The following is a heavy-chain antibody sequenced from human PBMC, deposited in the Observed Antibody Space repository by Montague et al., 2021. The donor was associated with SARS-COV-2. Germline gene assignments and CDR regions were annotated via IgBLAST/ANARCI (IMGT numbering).Heavy chain of an antibody. CDR1: GDSISNHY. CDR3: ARAPDYDILTGDLTEGFDF. Sequence: SETLSLTCSVSGDSISNHYWSWIRQPPGKGLEWIGYISDRGNTKYNTPLKSPVTISADTPKSQFSLKVSSVTAADTAVYFCARAPDYDILTGDLTEGFDFWGQGTLVTVSS. J-gene: IGHJ4*02. D-gene: IGHD3-9*01. V-gene: IGHV4-59*11. CDR2: ISDRGNT.